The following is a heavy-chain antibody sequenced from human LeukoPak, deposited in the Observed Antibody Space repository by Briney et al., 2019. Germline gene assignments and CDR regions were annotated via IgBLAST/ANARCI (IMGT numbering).Heavy chain of an antibody. J-gene: IGHJ4*02. CDR3: ARQQRIRHCSEGVCTEGYYFDY. D-gene: IGHD2-15*01. CDR2: LSRGGPTT. V-gene: IGHV3-23*01. Sequence: GGSLRLSCAGTGFAFNMFAIDWVRQAPGQGLERVSGLSRGGPTTNYADSVKGRFTISRDKSQNSVFLQLNSLRLEDTAVYYCARQQRIRHCSEGVCTEGYYFDYWGQGTLVTVSS. CDR1: GFAFNMFA.